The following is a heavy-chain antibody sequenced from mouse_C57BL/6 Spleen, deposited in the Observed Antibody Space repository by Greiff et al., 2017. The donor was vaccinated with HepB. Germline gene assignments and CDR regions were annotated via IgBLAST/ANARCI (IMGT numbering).Heavy chain of an antibody. CDR1: GYTFTSYW. CDR3: ARSEYCGSSYDAY. Sequence: VQLQQPGAELVRPGSSVKLSCKASGYTFTSYWMDWVKQRPGQGLEWIGNIYPSDSETHYNQKFKDKATLTVDKSSSTAYMQLSRLTSEASAVYYCARSEYCGSSYDAYWGQGTLVTVSA. V-gene: IGHV1-61*01. D-gene: IGHD1-1*01. J-gene: IGHJ3*01. CDR2: IYPSDSET.